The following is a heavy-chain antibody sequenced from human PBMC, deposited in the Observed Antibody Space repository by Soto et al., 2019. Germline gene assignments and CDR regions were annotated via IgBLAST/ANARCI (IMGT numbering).Heavy chain of an antibody. D-gene: IGHD3-3*02. CDR2: ISYDGGNK. CDR3: ARELSAYFDY. Sequence: GGSLRLSCAASGFTFTNYGMHWVRQAPGKGLEWVAVISYDGGNKYYADSVKGRFTISRDNSKNTLYLEMNSLRAEDTAVYYCARELSAYFDYWGQGTQVTVSS. CDR1: GFTFTNYG. V-gene: IGHV3-33*01. J-gene: IGHJ4*02.